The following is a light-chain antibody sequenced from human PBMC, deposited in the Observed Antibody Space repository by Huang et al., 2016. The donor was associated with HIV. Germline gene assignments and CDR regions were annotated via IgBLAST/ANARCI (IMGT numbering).Light chain of an antibody. CDR2: GAS. CDR1: QSVNNN. J-gene: IGKJ3*01. CDR3: QQYSNRPFT. V-gene: IGKV3-15*01. Sequence: ETVMTQSPATLSVSPGERATLSCRASQSVNNNLAWYQQKPGQAPRLLISGASTRATGIPARFSGSWSGTEFTLTISSLQSEDFAVYYCQQYSNRPFTFGPGTKVDIK.